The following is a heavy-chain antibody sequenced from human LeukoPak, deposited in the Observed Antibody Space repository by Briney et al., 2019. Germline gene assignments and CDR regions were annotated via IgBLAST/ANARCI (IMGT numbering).Heavy chain of an antibody. V-gene: IGHV4-4*07. CDR1: GGSVTSYY. Sequence: SETLSLTCTVSGGSVTSYYWTWIRQPAGKGLEWIGRIFASGSTNYSPSLRDRVTMSVDTSKHQFSLRFNSVTAADTGVYYCARETPHPRGNFFESWGQGILVTVSP. J-gene: IGHJ4*02. CDR3: ARETPHPRGNFFES. CDR2: IFASGST.